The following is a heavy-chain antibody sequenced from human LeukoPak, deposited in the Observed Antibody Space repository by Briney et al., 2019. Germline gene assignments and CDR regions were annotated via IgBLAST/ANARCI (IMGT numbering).Heavy chain of an antibody. D-gene: IGHD3-10*01. CDR3: ARAYYYGSGSYGLDY. J-gene: IGHJ4*02. Sequence: SETLSLTCTVSGGSISNWSWIRQPPGKGLEWIGYIYSSGSTNYNPSLKSRLTISVDASKNQFSLKLTSVTAADTAVYYCARAYYYGSGSYGLDYWGQGTLVTVSS. CDR1: GGSISN. V-gene: IGHV4-59*01. CDR2: IYSSGST.